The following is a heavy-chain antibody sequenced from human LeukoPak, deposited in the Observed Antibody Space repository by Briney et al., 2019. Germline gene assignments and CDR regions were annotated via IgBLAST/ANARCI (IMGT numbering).Heavy chain of an antibody. CDR1: GFTISSYT. CDR2: ISGSGGST. D-gene: IGHD1-7*01. Sequence: GGSPRLSLAATGFTISSYTMSVGRPAPGEGVEGVSAISGSGGSTYYADSVKGRFTISRDNSKNTLYLQMNSLRAEDTAVYYCATKPTTKHFDYWGQGTLVIVSS. CDR3: ATKPTTKHFDY. V-gene: IGHV3-23*01. J-gene: IGHJ4*02.